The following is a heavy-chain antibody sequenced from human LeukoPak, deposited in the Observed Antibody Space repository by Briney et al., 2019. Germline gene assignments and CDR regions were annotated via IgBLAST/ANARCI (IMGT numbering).Heavy chain of an antibody. D-gene: IGHD5-18*01. V-gene: IGHV3-48*01. CDR3: ARGRLWLRVRWFDP. Sequence: GGSLRLSCAASGFTFSSYSMNWVRQAPGKGLEWVSYISSSSSTIYYADSVKGRFTISRDNAKNSLYLQMNSLRAEDTAVYYCARGRLWLRVRWFDPWGQGTLVTVSS. CDR2: ISSSSSTI. J-gene: IGHJ5*02. CDR1: GFTFSSYS.